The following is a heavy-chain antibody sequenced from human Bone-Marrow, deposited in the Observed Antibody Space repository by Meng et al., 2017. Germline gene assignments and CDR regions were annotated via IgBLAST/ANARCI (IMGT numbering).Heavy chain of an antibody. CDR1: GGVISSYY. V-gene: IGHV4-4*07. CDR2: IYITGST. J-gene: IGHJ4*02. D-gene: IGHD6-19*01. Sequence: LQGSGPGLVKPSAPLSLPFSSSGGVISSYYGSWIRQPAGKGLEWIGRIYITGSTNFNPSLKSRVTMSVDTSKNQFSLKLNSVTAADTAVFYCARGDGGSGGFRYWGQGTLVTVSS. CDR3: ARGDGGSGGFRY.